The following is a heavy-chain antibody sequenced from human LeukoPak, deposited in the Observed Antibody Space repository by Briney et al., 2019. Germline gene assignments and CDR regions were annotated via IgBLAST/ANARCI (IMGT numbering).Heavy chain of an antibody. CDR1: GYTFTSYG. D-gene: IGHD3-22*01. V-gene: IGHV1-18*01. J-gene: IGHJ3*02. CDR3: ASLKNYYDSSGYLVTDAFDI. Sequence: GASVKVSCKASGYTFTSYGISWVRQAPGQRLEWMGWISAYNGNTNYAQKLQGRVTMTTDTSTSTAYMELRSLKSDDTAVYYCASLKNYYDSSGYLVTDAFDIWGQGTMVTVSS. CDR2: ISAYNGNT.